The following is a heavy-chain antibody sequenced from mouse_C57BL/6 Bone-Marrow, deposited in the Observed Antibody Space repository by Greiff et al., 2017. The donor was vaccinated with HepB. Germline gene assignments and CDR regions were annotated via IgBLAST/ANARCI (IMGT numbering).Heavy chain of an antibody. CDR3: ARKGWFSTTVPCV. J-gene: IGHJ1*03. CDR2: IHPNSGST. V-gene: IGHV1-64*01. D-gene: IGHD1-2*01. Sequence: QVQLQQSGAELVKPGASVKLSCKASGYTFTSYWMHWVKQRPGQGLEWIGMIHPNSGSTNYNEKFKSKATLTVDKSSSTAYMQLSSLTSEDSAVYYCARKGWFSTTVPCVWGTGTTVTVSS. CDR1: GYTFTSYW.